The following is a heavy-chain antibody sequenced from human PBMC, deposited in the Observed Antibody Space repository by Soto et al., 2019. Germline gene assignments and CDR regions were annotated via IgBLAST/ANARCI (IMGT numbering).Heavy chain of an antibody. Sequence: QVQLVESGGGVVQPGRSLRLSCAASGFIFSFYAIQWVRQAPGKGLEWVALISSDGSNKYYADSVEGRCTSSRDNSKNARYLQRSSRRPEDTAVYYGGRGEPVAGTPWFDPWGRGTLGTVSS. V-gene: IGHV3-30-3*01. CDR3: GRGEPVAGTPWFDP. CDR2: ISSDGSNK. CDR1: GFIFSFYA. D-gene: IGHD6-19*01. J-gene: IGHJ5*02.